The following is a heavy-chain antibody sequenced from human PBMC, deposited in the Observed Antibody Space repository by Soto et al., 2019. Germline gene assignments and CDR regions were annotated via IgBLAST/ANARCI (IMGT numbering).Heavy chain of an antibody. CDR2: INPEIGGT. Sequence: QVQLVQSGAEVKKPGASVKVSCTASGYSFTGYYIHWVRQAPGQGLEWMGWINPEIGGTNYLPKFQGRVTMTRDTSISTAYMELSRLRSDNTAVFYCVRSPSMTTATFFDYWGQGTLVTVSS. D-gene: IGHD4-4*01. CDR3: VRSPSMTTATFFDY. V-gene: IGHV1-2*02. J-gene: IGHJ4*02. CDR1: GYSFTGYY.